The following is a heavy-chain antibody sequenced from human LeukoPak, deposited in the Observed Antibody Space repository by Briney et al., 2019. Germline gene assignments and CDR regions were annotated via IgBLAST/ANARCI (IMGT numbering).Heavy chain of an antibody. J-gene: IGHJ4*02. V-gene: IGHV3-15*07. D-gene: IGHD2-21*01. CDR3: ITPLPYSAQ. Sequence: GGSLRLSCAASGFSFSNAYMNWVRQAPGKGLEWVGRIKPKTDGETTEYAAPVKGRFSISRDDSKNMLYLQMNSLKTEDTAVYYCITPLPYSAQGGQGTLVTVSS. CDR1: GFSFSNAY. CDR2: IKPKTDGETT.